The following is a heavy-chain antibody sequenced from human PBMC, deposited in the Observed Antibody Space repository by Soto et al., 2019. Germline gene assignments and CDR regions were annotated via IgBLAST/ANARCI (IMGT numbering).Heavy chain of an antibody. CDR3: ARGAPDYDFWSGYYGDALDI. D-gene: IGHD3-3*01. V-gene: IGHV1-3*01. CDR1: GYTFTSYA. J-gene: IGHJ3*02. CDR2: INAGNGNT. Sequence: ASVKVSCKASGYTFTSYAMHWVRQAPGQRLEWMGWINAGNGNTKYSQKFQGRVTITRDTSASTAYMELSSLRSEDTAVYYCARGAPDYDFWSGYYGDALDIWGQGTMVTVS.